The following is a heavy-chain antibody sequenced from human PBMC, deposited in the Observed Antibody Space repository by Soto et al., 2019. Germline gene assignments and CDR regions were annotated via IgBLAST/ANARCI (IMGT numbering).Heavy chain of an antibody. Sequence: QVPLVQSGAEVKKPGSSVKVSCKASGGTFSSYTISWVRQAPGQGLEWMGRIIPILGIANYAQKFQGRVTITADKSTSTAYMELSSLRSEDTAVYYCARDSSNYDILTGYYPYWGQGTLVTVSS. V-gene: IGHV1-69*08. J-gene: IGHJ4*02. CDR3: ARDSSNYDILTGYYPY. D-gene: IGHD3-9*01. CDR1: GGTFSSYT. CDR2: IIPILGIA.